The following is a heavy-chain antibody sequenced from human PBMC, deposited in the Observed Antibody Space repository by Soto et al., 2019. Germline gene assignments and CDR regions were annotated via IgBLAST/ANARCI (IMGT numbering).Heavy chain of an antibody. D-gene: IGHD2-2*01. J-gene: IGHJ6*03. V-gene: IGHV4-34*01. Sequence: PSETLSLTCAVYGGSFSGYYWSWIRQPPGKGLEWIGEINHSGSTNYNPSLKSRVTISVDTSKNQFSLKLSSVTAADTAVYYCARGLGYCSSTSCYSLYYYYYYMDVWGKGTTVTVSS. CDR3: ARGLGYCSSTSCYSLYYYYYYMDV. CDR1: GGSFSGYY. CDR2: INHSGST.